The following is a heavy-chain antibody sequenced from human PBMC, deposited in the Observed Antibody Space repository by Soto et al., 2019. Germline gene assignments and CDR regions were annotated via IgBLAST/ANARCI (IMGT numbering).Heavy chain of an antibody. CDR1: GGSISSGGYY. D-gene: IGHD3-3*01. J-gene: IGHJ4*02. CDR3: ARVHFGEQAYFDY. V-gene: IGHV4-31*03. Sequence: QVQLQESGPGLVKPSQTLSLTCTVSGGSISSGGYYWSWIRQHPGKLMEWIGYIYYSGSTYYNPSLTSGVTISVDTSKNQFSLKLSSVTAADTAVYYCARVHFGEQAYFDYWGQGTLVTVSS. CDR2: IYYSGST.